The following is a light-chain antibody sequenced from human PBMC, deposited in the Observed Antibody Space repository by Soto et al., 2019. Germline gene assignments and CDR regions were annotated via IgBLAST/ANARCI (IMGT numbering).Light chain of an antibody. CDR1: SSDVGGYNY. CDR3: CAYVGARTYV. V-gene: IGLV2-14*01. J-gene: IGLJ1*01. Sequence: QSVLTQPASVSGSPGQSITISCTGTSSDVGGYNYVSWYQQHPGKAPKLMIYEVSNRPSGVSNRFSGSKSGNTAPLTISGLQAEDEADYYCCAYVGARTYVFGTGTKVTVL. CDR2: EVS.